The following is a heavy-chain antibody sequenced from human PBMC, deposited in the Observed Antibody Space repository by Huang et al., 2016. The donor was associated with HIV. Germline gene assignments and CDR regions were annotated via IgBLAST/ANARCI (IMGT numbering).Heavy chain of an antibody. J-gene: IGHJ4*02. Sequence: EVQLVQSGAEVKKAGESLKISCKGSWYNFITHWIVWVRQMPGKGLEWMGTIYPADSDARYSPAFQGQVTMSADKSISTAYLQWSSLKASDTAMYYWAKTHMLKGSFDYWGQGTLVTVSS. D-gene: IGHD3-16*01. CDR2: IYPADSDA. CDR3: AKTHMLKGSFDY. V-gene: IGHV5-51*03. CDR1: WYNFITHW.